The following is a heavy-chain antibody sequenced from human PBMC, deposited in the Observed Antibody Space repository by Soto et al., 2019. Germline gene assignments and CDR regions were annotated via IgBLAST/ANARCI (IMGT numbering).Heavy chain of an antibody. D-gene: IGHD1-26*01. CDR3: ARSPWDFMDV. Sequence: TGGSLRLSGAAYGSTFDAYTLHWVRQAPGKGLKWVTLISCDGNSTYYEDSVKGRLTISRDNSKNTLYLQMDSLRVEDTAVYYCARSPWDFMDVWGKGTTVTVSS. V-gene: IGHV3-43*01. J-gene: IGHJ6*03. CDR1: GSTFDAYT. CDR2: ISCDGNST.